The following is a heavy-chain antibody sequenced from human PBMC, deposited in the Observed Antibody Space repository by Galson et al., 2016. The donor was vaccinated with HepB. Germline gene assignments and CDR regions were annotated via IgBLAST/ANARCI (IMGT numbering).Heavy chain of an antibody. CDR3: SKGEFDFWGGHQSFEY. J-gene: IGHJ4*02. CDR1: GFTFINYA. D-gene: IGHD3-3*01. CDR2: ISGTDGRT. Sequence: SLRLSCAASGFTFINYAMSWVRQAPGKGLEWVSGISGTDGRTLYADSVKGRFTISRDNSKNTLYMQVNSLRAEDTAVYYCSKGEFDFWGGHQSFEYWGQGTLVTVSS. V-gene: IGHV3-23*01.